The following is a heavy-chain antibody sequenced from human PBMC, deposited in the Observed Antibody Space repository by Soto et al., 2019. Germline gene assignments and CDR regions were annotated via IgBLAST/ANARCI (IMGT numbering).Heavy chain of an antibody. CDR2: VNPSGGHT. CDR3: ARQRPVVVVPAAFHY. Sequence: QVQLMQSGAEVKKPGASVKVSCKASGDTFSDYYIHWVRQAPGQGLEWMGTVNPSGGHTTNSQHSLRTVTMTRATPPSTLHMELPSPPSPATAVYYSARQRPVVVVPAAFHYWAPVTLVTVSS. D-gene: IGHD6-25*01. CDR1: GDTFSDYY. J-gene: IGHJ4*01. V-gene: IGHV1-46*03.